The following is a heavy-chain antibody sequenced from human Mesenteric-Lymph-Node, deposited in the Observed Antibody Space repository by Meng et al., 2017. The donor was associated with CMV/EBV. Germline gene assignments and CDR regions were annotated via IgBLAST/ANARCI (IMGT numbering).Heavy chain of an antibody. V-gene: IGHV3-23*01. CDR1: EFTFSNSP. CDR3: ARDLWARPGDI. J-gene: IGHJ3*02. CDR2: ISASGYST. Sequence: GESLKISCAASEFTFSNSPMSWVRQAPGMGLEWVSGISASGYSTYDADSVKGRFTISRDNAKNSLYLQMNSLRAEDTAVYYCARDLWARPGDIWGQGTMVTVSS. D-gene: IGHD3-16*01.